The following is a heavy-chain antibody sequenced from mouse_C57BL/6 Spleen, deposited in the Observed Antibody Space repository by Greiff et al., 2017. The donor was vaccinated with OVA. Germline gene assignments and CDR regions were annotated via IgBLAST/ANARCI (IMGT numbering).Heavy chain of an antibody. CDR2: IYPRSGNT. D-gene: IGHD1-1*01. Sequence: QVQLQQSGAELARPGASVKLSCKASGYTFTSYGISWVKQRTGQGLEWIGEIYPRSGNTYYNEKFKGKATLTADKSSSTAYMELRSLTSEDSAVYFCARSEFLPGGSHYAMDYWGQGTSVTVSS. CDR1: GYTFTSYG. CDR3: ARSEFLPGGSHYAMDY. V-gene: IGHV1-81*01. J-gene: IGHJ4*01.